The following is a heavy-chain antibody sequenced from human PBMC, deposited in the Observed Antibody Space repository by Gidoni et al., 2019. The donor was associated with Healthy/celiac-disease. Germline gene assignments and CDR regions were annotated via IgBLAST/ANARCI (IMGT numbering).Heavy chain of an antibody. CDR1: GGSIRSSRYY. Sequence: QLQLQESGPGLVKPSETLSLTCTVSGGSIRSSRYYWGWIRQPPGKGLEWIGSIYYSGSTYYNPSLKSRVTISVDTSKNQFSLKLSSVTAADTAVYYCASHTVTTVGWFDPWGQGTLVTVSS. V-gene: IGHV4-39*01. CDR2: IYYSGST. D-gene: IGHD4-17*01. J-gene: IGHJ5*02. CDR3: ASHTVTTVGWFDP.